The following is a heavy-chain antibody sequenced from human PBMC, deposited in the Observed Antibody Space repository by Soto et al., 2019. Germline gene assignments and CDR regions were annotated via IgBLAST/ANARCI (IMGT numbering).Heavy chain of an antibody. CDR3: ARGLGYYFDY. CDR1: GGSISSSSYY. V-gene: IGHV4-39*01. Sequence: QLQLQESGPGLVKPSETLSLTCTVSGGSISSSSYYWGWIRQPPGKGLEYIGNIYYSGSTYCNASLKSRVTMSLDTSKNQFSLKLNSMPAADSAVYYCARGLGYYFDYWGQGTLVTVSS. J-gene: IGHJ4*02. D-gene: IGHD5-12*01. CDR2: IYYSGST.